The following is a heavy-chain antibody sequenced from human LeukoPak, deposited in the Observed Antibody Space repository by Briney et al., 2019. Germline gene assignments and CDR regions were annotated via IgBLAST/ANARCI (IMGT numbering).Heavy chain of an antibody. CDR1: GYTFNGYY. CDR2: ISPNSGGT. J-gene: IGHJ4*02. CDR3: ARDRRGYGGYDMN. V-gene: IGHV1-2*06. D-gene: IGHD5-12*01. Sequence: GASVKVSCKASGYTFNGYYMQWVRQAPGQGLEWLGRISPNSGGTESPQKFQGRITMTINTSTRTAYMELSSLRFDDTAVYYCARDRRGYGGYDMNWGQRTLVTVSS.